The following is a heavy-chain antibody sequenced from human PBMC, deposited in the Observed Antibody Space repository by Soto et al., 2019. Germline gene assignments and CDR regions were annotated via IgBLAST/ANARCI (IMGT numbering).Heavy chain of an antibody. Sequence: EVQLVESGGGLVQPGGSLRLSCAASGFTFSSYRMNWVRQAPGKGLEWVSYISSSSSTIYYADSVKGRFTISRDNAKNSLYLQINSLRADDSAVYYCARHPDRIAQIGWFDPLGLGTLVTVSS. CDR3: ARHPDRIAQIGWFDP. CDR1: GFTFSSYR. CDR2: ISSSSSTI. J-gene: IGHJ5*02. V-gene: IGHV3-48*01. D-gene: IGHD6-13*01.